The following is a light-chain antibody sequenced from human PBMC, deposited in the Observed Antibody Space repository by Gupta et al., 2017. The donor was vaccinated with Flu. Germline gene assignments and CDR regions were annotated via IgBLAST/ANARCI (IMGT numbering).Light chain of an antibody. V-gene: IGKV3-20*01. CDR3: QHYENSPPLFT. CDR2: AAS. CDR1: QSVNANY. Sequence: ATRSCRASQSVNANYLAWYQQKPGQAPRLLIYAASSRATGIPDRFSGSGSGTDLTLSITRLEPEDFAIYYCQHYENSPPLFTFGQGTRLDIK. J-gene: IGKJ2*01.